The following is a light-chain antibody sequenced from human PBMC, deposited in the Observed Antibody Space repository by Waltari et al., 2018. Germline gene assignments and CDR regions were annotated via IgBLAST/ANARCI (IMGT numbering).Light chain of an antibody. Sequence: SYELTQPPSVSVSPGQTASITCSGDELGNKYVCWYQQKPGQSPILVIFQDSKRPSGIHERFSGSNSGNAATLTISGAQAVEEADYYCQAWDSNTGVFGTGTRVTVL. CDR1: ELGNKY. J-gene: IGLJ1*01. CDR2: QDS. CDR3: QAWDSNTGV. V-gene: IGLV3-1*01.